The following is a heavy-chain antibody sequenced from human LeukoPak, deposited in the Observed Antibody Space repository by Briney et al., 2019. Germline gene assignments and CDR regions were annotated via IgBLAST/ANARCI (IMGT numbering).Heavy chain of an antibody. CDR1: GGTFISYA. J-gene: IGHJ4*02. CDR2: IIPILGIA. V-gene: IGHV1-69*04. D-gene: IGHD3-3*01. Sequence: ASVKVSCKASGGTFISYAISWVRQAPGQGLEWMGRIIPILGIANYAQKFQGRVTITADKSTSTAYMELSSLRSEDTAVYYCAKAGYDFWSGYSLPFDYWGQGTLVTVSS. CDR3: AKAGYDFWSGYSLPFDY.